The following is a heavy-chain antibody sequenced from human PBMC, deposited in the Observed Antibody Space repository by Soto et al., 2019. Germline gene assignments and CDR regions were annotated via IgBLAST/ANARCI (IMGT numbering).Heavy chain of an antibody. Sequence: PXGTLALTCAVSGGSFTSNNWWTCVRQPPGQGLEWIGEIYRTGSTNYNPSLKSRVTISLDKSENQFSLKVTSLTAADTAVYYCASRDPGTSVDYWGQGTLVTVPS. CDR3: ASRDPGTSVDY. CDR1: GGSFTSNNW. D-gene: IGHD1-7*01. J-gene: IGHJ4*02. CDR2: IYRTGST. V-gene: IGHV4-4*02.